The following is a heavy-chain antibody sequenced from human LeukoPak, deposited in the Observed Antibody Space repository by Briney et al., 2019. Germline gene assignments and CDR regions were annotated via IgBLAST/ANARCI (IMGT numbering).Heavy chain of an antibody. V-gene: IGHV4-59*12. J-gene: IGHJ2*01. CDR3: AREVPWVWNFDL. Sequence: PSETLSLTCTVSGGSISNYYWSWIRQPPGKGLEWIGYIYYSGSTYYNPSLKSRVTISVDTSKNQFSLKLNSVTAADTAVYYCAREVPWVWNFDLWGRGTLVTVSS. CDR1: GGSISNYY. CDR2: IYYSGST. D-gene: IGHD1-26*01.